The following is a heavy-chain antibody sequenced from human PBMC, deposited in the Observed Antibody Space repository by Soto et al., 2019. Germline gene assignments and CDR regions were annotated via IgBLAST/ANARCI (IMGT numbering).Heavy chain of an antibody. CDR2: IYHSGST. CDR3: ARGGTRGMRYFDY. Sequence: SETLSLTCSVSGGSISSSNWWSWVRQPPGKGLEWIGEIYHSGSTNYNPSLKSRVTISVDKSKNQFSLKLSSVTAADTAVYYCARGGTRGMRYFDYWGQGTLVTVSS. J-gene: IGHJ4*02. V-gene: IGHV4-4*02. D-gene: IGHD1-1*01. CDR1: GGSISSSNW.